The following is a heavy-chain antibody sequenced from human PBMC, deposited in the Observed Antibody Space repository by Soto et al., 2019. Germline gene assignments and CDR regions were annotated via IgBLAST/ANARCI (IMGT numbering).Heavy chain of an antibody. Sequence: QVQLVESGGGVVQPGRSLRLSCAASGFTFSSYGMHWVRQAPGKGLEWVAVISYDGSNKYYADSVKGRFTISRDNSKNPLYLQMNSLRAEDTAVYYCAKERIGYYGSGSYYYGMDVWGQGTTVTVSS. CDR1: GFTFSSYG. CDR3: AKERIGYYGSGSYYYGMDV. J-gene: IGHJ6*02. V-gene: IGHV3-30*18. CDR2: ISYDGSNK. D-gene: IGHD3-10*01.